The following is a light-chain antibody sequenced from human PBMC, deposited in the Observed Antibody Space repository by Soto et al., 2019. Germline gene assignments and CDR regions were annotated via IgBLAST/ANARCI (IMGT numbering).Light chain of an antibody. CDR1: QGISNY. V-gene: IGKV1-27*01. CDR3: QKYNSAPRT. Sequence: DIQMTQSPSSMSASVGDRVTITCRARQGISNYLAWYQQKPGKVPKLLIYAASTLQSGVPSRFSGSGSGTDFTLTISSLQPEYVATYYCQKYNSAPRTFGQGTKVEIK. J-gene: IGKJ1*01. CDR2: AAS.